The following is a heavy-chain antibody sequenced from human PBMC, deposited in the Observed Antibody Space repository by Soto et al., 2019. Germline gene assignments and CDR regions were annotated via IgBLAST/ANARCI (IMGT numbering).Heavy chain of an antibody. CDR1: GYNFTNYY. J-gene: IGHJ4*02. D-gene: IGHD5-12*01. Sequence: QVQLVQSGAEVKKPGASVKVSCKASGYNFTNYYMHWVRQAPGQGLEWMGIVNPNGGGTSYAQKFQGRVTMTRDTAPSTVYMELAGLRSENTAVYYCARGGEWLQFVYWGQGTLVTVSS. CDR2: VNPNGGGT. CDR3: ARGGEWLQFVY. V-gene: IGHV1-46*01.